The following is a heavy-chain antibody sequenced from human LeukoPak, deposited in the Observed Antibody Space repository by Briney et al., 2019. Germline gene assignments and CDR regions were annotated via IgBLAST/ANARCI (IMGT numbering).Heavy chain of an antibody. CDR2: ISSSGST. V-gene: IGHV4-39*07. CDR3: ARGPYSYDSSGAFDI. CDR1: GGSISSSSYY. Sequence: SETLSLTCTVSGGSISSSSYYWGWIRQPPGKGLEWIGRISSSGSTNYNPSLKSRVTISEDTSKNQFSLKLSSVTAADTAVYFCARGPYSYDSSGAFDIWGQGTMVTVSS. D-gene: IGHD3-22*01. J-gene: IGHJ3*02.